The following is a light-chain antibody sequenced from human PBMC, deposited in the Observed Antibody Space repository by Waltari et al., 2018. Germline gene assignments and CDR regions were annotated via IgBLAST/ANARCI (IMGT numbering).Light chain of an antibody. V-gene: IGLV7-43*01. CDR3: LLYYGGAQLRV. CDR1: TGAVTSGYY. CDR2: NTA. Sequence: TVVPQEPSLTVSPGGTVTPTCASSTGAVTSGYYPNWFQQKPGQAPRALIYNTANKHSWTPARFSGSLLGGKAALTLSGVQPEDEADYYCLLYYGGAQLRVFGGGTKLTVL. J-gene: IGLJ3*02.